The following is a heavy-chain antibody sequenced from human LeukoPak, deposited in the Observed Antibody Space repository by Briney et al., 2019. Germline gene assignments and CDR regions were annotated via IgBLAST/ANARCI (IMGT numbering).Heavy chain of an antibody. V-gene: IGHV3-7*01. CDR2: IKDDGSGK. CDR3: AGDLVGGDY. J-gene: IGHJ4*02. Sequence: GGSLRLSCAASGFTFSNYWMSWVRQAPGKGLEWVANIKDDGSGKYYVDSLKGRFTISRDNAKNSLYLQMKSLRAEDTAVYYCAGDLVGGDYWGQGTLVTVSS. D-gene: IGHD3-16*01. CDR1: GFTFSNYW.